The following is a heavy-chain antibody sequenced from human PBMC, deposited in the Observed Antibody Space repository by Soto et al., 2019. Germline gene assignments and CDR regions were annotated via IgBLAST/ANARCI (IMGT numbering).Heavy chain of an antibody. CDR1: GFTFDDYA. CDR3: ARDQSVTAIGRADH. D-gene: IGHD5-18*01. V-gene: IGHV3-9*01. CDR2: INWNSAVI. Sequence: GGSLRLSCVVSGFTFDDYAMHWVRQAPGGGLEWVSGINWNSAVIGYADSVKGRFTISRDNAKNALYLQMTSLRSEDTALYYCARDQSVTAIGRADHWGQGTPVTVSS. J-gene: IGHJ4*02.